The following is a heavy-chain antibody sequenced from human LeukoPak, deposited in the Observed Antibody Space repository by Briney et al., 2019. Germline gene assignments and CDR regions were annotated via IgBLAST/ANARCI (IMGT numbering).Heavy chain of an antibody. D-gene: IGHD3-10*01. CDR3: AKAAGGYGSGSHYFDY. CDR1: GFTVSSNY. Sequence: GGSLRLSCAASGFTVSSNYMSWVRQAPGKGLEWVSVIYSGGNTYYADSVKGRFTISRDNSKNTLYLQMNSLRAEDTAVYYCAKAAGGYGSGSHYFDYWGQGTLVTVSS. CDR2: IYSGGNT. J-gene: IGHJ4*02. V-gene: IGHV3-53*05.